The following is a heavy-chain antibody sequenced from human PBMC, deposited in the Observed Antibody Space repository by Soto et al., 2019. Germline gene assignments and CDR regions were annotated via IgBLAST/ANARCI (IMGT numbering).Heavy chain of an antibody. Sequence: SETLSLTCTVAGGVISSYYWSWIRQPPGKGLEWIGYIYYSGSTNYNPSLKSRVTISVDTSKNQFSLKLSSVTAADTAVYYCARDRRSPYYYDSSSWFDPWGQGTLVTVSS. CDR2: IYYSGST. V-gene: IGHV4-59*01. J-gene: IGHJ5*02. CDR1: GGVISSYY. CDR3: ARDRRSPYYYDSSSWFDP. D-gene: IGHD3-22*01.